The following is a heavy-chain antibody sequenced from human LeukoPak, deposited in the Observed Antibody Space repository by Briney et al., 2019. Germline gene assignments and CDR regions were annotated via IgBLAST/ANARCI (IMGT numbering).Heavy chain of an antibody. CDR2: IIPIFGTA. CDR1: GYTFTSYG. CDR3: ARDRIAAAVPDAFDI. D-gene: IGHD6-13*01. J-gene: IGHJ3*02. Sequence: GASVKVSCKASGYTFTSYGISWVRQAPGQGLEWMGGIIPIFGTANYAQKFQGRVTITADESTSTAYMELSSLRSEDTAVYYCARDRIAAAVPDAFDIWGQGTMVTVSS. V-gene: IGHV1-69*13.